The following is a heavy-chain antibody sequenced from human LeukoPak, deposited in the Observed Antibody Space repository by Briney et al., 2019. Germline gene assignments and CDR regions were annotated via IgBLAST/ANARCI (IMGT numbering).Heavy chain of an antibody. CDR3: AKEALGGS. V-gene: IGHV3-74*01. D-gene: IGHD6-25*01. J-gene: IGHJ5*02. CDR1: GFTFSNYW. Sequence: GGSLRLSCAASGFTFSNYWMQWVRQVPGKGLVWVSLISTDGSATRYADSVKGRFTISRDNAKNTVYLQMNSLRAEDTAVYYCAKEALGGSWGQGTLVTVSS. CDR2: ISTDGSAT.